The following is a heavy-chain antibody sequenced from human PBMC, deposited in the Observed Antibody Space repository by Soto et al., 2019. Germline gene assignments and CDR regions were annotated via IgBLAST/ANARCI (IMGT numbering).Heavy chain of an antibody. D-gene: IGHD6-19*01. CDR2: IYHSGST. V-gene: IGHV4-4*02. Sequence: SETLSLTCAVSGGSISSSNWWSWVRQPPGKGLEWIGEIYHSGSTNYNPSLKSRVTISVDKSKNQFSLKLSSVTAADTAVYYCARGGLAVADPPNHFFDIWGQGTMVTVSS. J-gene: IGHJ3*02. CDR1: GGSISSSNW. CDR3: ARGGLAVADPPNHFFDI.